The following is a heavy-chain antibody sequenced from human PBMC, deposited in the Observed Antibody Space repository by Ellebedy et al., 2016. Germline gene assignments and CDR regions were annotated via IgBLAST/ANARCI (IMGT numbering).Heavy chain of an antibody. CDR1: GGSISSYY. D-gene: IGHD4-17*01. J-gene: IGHJ4*02. CDR2: IYYSGST. CDR3: ARASRLRRALRDMYYFDY. Sequence: SETLSLTCTVSGGSISSYYWSWIRQPPGKGLEWIGYIYYSGSTNYNPSLKSRVTISVDTSKNQFSLKLSSVTAADTAVYYCARASRLRRALRDMYYFDYWGQGTLVTVSS. V-gene: IGHV4-59*01.